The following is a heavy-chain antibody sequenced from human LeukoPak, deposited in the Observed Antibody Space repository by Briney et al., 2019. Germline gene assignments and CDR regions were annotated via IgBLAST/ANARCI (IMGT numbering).Heavy chain of an antibody. CDR1: GGSINSYY. J-gene: IGHJ6*03. D-gene: IGHD6-13*01. Sequence: SETLSLTCTVSGGSINSYYWTWIRQPPGKGLEWIGRIYTTGSTNYNPSLTSRVTISLDESKNQFSLKLSSVTAADTAVYFCARGGRYMSASWYRSVYYYMDVWGKGTTVTVSS. CDR2: IYTTGST. CDR3: ARGGRYMSASWYRSVYYYMDV. V-gene: IGHV4-4*07.